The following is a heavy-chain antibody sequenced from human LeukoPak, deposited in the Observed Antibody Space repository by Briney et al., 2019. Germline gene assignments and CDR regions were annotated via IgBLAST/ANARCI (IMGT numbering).Heavy chain of an antibody. V-gene: IGHV4-59*01. CDR3: ATRRDGYNPPDAFDI. D-gene: IGHD5-24*01. CDR2: IYYSGST. J-gene: IGHJ3*02. CDR1: GGSISSYY. Sequence: PSETLSLTCTVSGGSISSYYWSWIRQPPGKGLEWIGYIYYSGSTNYNPSLKSRVTISVDTSKNQFSLKLSSVTAAVTAVYYCATRRDGYNPPDAFDIWGQGTMVTVSS.